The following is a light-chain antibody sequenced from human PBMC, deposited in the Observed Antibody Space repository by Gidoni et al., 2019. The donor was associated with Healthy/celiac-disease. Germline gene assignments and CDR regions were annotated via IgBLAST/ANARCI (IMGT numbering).Light chain of an antibody. CDR1: SSDVGSYNL. J-gene: IGLJ1*01. CDR3: CSYAGSSTLYV. CDR2: EVS. V-gene: IGLV2-23*02. Sequence: PGQSITISCTGTSSDVGSYNLVSWYQQHPGKAPKLMIYEVSKRPSGVSNRFSGSKSGNTASLTISGLQAEDEADYYCCSYAGSSTLYVFGTGTKVTVL.